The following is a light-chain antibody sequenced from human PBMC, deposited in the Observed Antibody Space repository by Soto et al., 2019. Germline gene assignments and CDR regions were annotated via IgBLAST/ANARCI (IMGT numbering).Light chain of an antibody. Sequence: QSALTQPASVSGSPGQSITISCTGTSSDVGGYNYVSWYQQHPGKAPKVMIYEVSNRPSGVSNRFSGSKSGNTASLTISGLQAEVEADYYCTSYTSSNIPVFGGGTKLTVL. CDR3: TSYTSSNIPV. J-gene: IGLJ3*02. CDR2: EVS. CDR1: SSDVGGYNY. V-gene: IGLV2-14*01.